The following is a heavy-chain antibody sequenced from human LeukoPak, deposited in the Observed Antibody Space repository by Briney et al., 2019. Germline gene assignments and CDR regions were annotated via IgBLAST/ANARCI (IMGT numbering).Heavy chain of an antibody. V-gene: IGHV3-23*01. J-gene: IGHJ4*02. CDR1: GFTFSSYD. CDR3: TRLRVGATREVDY. CDR2: VSGSGGST. D-gene: IGHD1-26*01. Sequence: GGSLRLSCAASGFTFSSYDMNWVRQAPGKGLEWVSSVSGSGGSTYYADSVRGRFTISRDNSNNTLYLQMNSLRAEDTAVYYCTRLRVGATREVDYWGQGTLVTVSS.